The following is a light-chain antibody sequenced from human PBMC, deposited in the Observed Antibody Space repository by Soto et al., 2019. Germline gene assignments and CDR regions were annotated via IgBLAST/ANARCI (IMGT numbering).Light chain of an antibody. V-gene: IGKV3-15*01. CDR1: QSVSSN. CDR2: GAF. Sequence: EIVTTQSPATLSVSPGERATLSCRASQSVSSNLAWYQQKPGQAPRLLIYGAFTRATGIPARFSGSGSGTEFTLTISSLQSEDFAVYYCQQYNNWPPWTFGQGTKVEIK. J-gene: IGKJ1*01. CDR3: QQYNNWPPWT.